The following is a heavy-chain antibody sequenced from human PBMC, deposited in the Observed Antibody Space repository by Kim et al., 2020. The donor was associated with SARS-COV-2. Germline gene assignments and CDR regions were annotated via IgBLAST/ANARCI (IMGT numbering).Heavy chain of an antibody. CDR2: INGDGSII. V-gene: IGHV3-74*01. J-gene: IGHJ4*02. CDR3: TRDGSAVTPLDS. Sequence: GGSLRLSCAVSGFTFSNYWMHWVRQAPGKGLVWVSCINGDGSIIVDADSVKGRFTISRDNAKNTLYLQMNSLRVEDSAVYYCTRDGSAVTPLDSWGQGTL. D-gene: IGHD4-17*01. CDR1: GFTFSNYW.